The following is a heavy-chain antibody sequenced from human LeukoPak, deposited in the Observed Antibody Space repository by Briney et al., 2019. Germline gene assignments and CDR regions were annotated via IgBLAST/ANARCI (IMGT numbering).Heavy chain of an antibody. J-gene: IGHJ4*02. CDR3: ALLTVASDFDN. Sequence: GGSLRLSCVVSRFPFSIYEMNWVRQAPGKGLEWVSNIHSSGTVKYYSDSVKGRFSISRDNAKSSLYLQMNSLRVEDTAVYYCALLTVASDFDNWGQGALVTVSS. CDR1: RFPFSIYE. V-gene: IGHV3-48*03. D-gene: IGHD5-12*01. CDR2: IHSSGTVK.